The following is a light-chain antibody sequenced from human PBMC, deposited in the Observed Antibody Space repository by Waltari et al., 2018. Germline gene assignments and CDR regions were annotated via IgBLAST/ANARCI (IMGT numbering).Light chain of an antibody. CDR2: DVT. CDR1: NNDVGASKF. Sequence: QSALTQPASVSGSPGQSITISCTGTNNDVGASKFVPWYQQHPGRAPQLMIYDVTARPSGISYRFSGSKSANTASLTISGLLPEDEAIYYCCSFTATHTLLFGGGTTVTVL. CDR3: CSFTATHTLL. V-gene: IGLV2-14*03. J-gene: IGLJ2*01.